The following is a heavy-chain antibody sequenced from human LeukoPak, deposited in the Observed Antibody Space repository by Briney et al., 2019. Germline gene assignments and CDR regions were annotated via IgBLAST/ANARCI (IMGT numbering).Heavy chain of an antibody. CDR1: GMSLYGYF. CDR2: ISQSGST. V-gene: IGHV4-34*01. CDR3: ARLLYYDILTGYYRDY. J-gene: IGHJ4*02. Sequence: SETLSLTCGVSGMSLYGYFWSWIRQPPGKGLEWIGEISQSGSTNYNPSLKSRVTILLDTSKNHFSVRLSSVTAADTAVYYCARLLYYDILTGYYRDYWGQGTLVTVSS. D-gene: IGHD3-9*01.